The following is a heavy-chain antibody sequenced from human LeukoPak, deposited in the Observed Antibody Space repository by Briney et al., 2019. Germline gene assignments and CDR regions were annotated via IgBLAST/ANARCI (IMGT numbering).Heavy chain of an antibody. CDR3: AGLDWSMPNY. J-gene: IGHJ4*02. D-gene: IGHD2/OR15-2a*01. CDR2: MKQDGSEK. V-gene: IGHV3-7*01. Sequence: GGSLRLSCAASGFTFSSYWMTWVRQAPGKGREWVANMKQDGSEKYYVDSVKGRFTISRDHAKNSLYQQMNSLRAEDTAVYYCAGLDWSMPNYWGQGTLVTVSS. CDR1: GFTFSSYW.